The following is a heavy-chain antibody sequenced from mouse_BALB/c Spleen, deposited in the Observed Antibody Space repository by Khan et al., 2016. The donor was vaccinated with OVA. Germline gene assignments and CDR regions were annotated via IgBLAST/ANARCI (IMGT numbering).Heavy chain of an antibody. CDR1: GYSITSGYN. V-gene: IGHV3-6*02. CDR3: TRGWLLRFDY. J-gene: IGHJ4*01. Sequence: EVELVESGPGLVKPSQSLSLTCSVTGYSITSGYNWNWIRQFPRNKLEWMGYISYDGSNNYNPSLKNRISITRDTSKNQFFLKLISVTTEDTATYYCTRGWLLRFDYWGQGTSVTVSS. CDR2: ISYDGSN. D-gene: IGHD2-3*01.